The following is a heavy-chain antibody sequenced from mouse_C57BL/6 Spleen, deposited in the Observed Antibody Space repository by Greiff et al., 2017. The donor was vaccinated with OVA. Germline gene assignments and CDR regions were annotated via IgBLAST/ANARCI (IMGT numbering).Heavy chain of an antibody. Sequence: VQLQQSVAELVRPGASVKLSCTASGFNIKNTYMHWVKQRPEQGLEWIGRIDPANGNTKYAPKFPGKATITADTSSNTDYRQLSSLTSEDTAIYYGARSLTTVVARWYFDVWGTGTTVTVSS. D-gene: IGHD1-1*01. CDR3: ARSLTTVVARWYFDV. V-gene: IGHV14-3*01. CDR1: GFNIKNTY. J-gene: IGHJ1*03. CDR2: IDPANGNT.